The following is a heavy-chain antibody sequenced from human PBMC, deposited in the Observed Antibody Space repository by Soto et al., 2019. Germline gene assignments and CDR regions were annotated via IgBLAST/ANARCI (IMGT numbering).Heavy chain of an antibody. Sequence: GGSLRLSCAASGFTFSTYTMNWVRQAPGKGLEWVSGIYGSGGATFYADSVKGRFTISRDNSGNTLYLQMNSLRVDDTAVYYCAKDARPDGYWDFDYCGQGTLVTVSS. J-gene: IGHJ4*02. CDR1: GFTFSTYT. CDR3: AKDARPDGYWDFDY. D-gene: IGHD5-12*01. CDR2: IYGSGGAT. V-gene: IGHV3-23*01.